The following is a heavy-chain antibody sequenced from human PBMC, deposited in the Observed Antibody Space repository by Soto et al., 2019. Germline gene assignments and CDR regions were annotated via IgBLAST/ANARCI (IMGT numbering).Heavy chain of an antibody. V-gene: IGHV4-59*08. CDR3: ARLSRGAAAGFDY. CDR1: DGSINDYH. CDR2: LYYSGST. D-gene: IGHD6-13*01. J-gene: IGHJ4*02. Sequence: PSETLSLTCAVSDGSINDYHWSWIRQPPGKGLEWIGYLYYSGSTNYNPSLKSRVTISLDTSKNQFSLKLSSVTAADTAVYYCARLSRGAAAGFDYWGQGTLVTVSS.